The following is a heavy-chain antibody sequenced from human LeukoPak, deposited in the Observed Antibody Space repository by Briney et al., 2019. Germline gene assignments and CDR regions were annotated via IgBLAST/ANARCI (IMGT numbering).Heavy chain of an antibody. D-gene: IGHD3-9*01. V-gene: IGHV4-4*07. CDR3: ARSYYDILTGYYIDY. CDR2: IYTSGST. Sequence: SETLSLTCTVSGGPISSYYWSWIRQPAGKGLEWIGRIYTSGSTNYNPSLKSRVTMSVDTSKNQFSLKLSSVTAADTAVYYCARSYYDILTGYYIDYWGQGTLVTVSS. J-gene: IGHJ4*02. CDR1: GGPISSYY.